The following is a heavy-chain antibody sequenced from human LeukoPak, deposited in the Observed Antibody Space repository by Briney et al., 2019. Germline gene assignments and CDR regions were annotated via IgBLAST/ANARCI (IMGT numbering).Heavy chain of an antibody. Sequence: PGGSLRLSCAASGFTFTNNFMSWVRQASGKGLEWVAVISYDGSNKYYADSVKGRFTISRDNSKNTLYLQMNSLRAEDTAVYYCAKGCGWLQFYYYYYMDVWGKGTTVTVSS. J-gene: IGHJ6*03. V-gene: IGHV3-30*18. D-gene: IGHD5-24*01. CDR3: AKGCGWLQFYYYYYMDV. CDR2: ISYDGSNK. CDR1: GFTFTNNF.